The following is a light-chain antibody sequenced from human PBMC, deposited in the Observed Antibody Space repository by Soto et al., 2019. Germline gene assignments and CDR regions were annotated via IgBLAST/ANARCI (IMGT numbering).Light chain of an antibody. Sequence: QAVVTQPPSVSGAPGQRVTISCTGSSSNIGAGYDVHWYQQLPGTAPKLLIYGNSNRPSGVPDRFSGSKSGTSASLAITGLQAGDGVDYYCQSYDSGLGGGVFGGGPKLTV. J-gene: IGLJ2*01. V-gene: IGLV1-40*01. CDR3: QSYDSGLGGGV. CDR1: SSNIGAGYD. CDR2: GNS.